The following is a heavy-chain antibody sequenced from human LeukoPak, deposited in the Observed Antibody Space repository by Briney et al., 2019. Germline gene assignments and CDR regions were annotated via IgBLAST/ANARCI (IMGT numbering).Heavy chain of an antibody. J-gene: IGHJ4*02. CDR2: IYSDGST. CDR3: ARNWFSTYFDY. CDR1: GFTVSSNY. V-gene: IGHV3-53*01. Sequence: GGSLRPSCAASGFTVSSNYMSWVRQAPGKGLEWVSLIYSDGSTYYADSVKGRFTISRDNSKNTLYLQMNSLRAEDTAVYYCARNWFSTYFDYWGQGTLVTVSS. D-gene: IGHD3-10*01.